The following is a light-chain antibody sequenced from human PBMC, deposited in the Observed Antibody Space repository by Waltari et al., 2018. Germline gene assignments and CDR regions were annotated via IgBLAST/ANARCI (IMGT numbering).Light chain of an antibody. V-gene: IGLV2-14*02. CDR3: TSYTTSNIL. J-gene: IGLJ2*01. Sequence: SWYQQHPGKTARLMSYDGSKRPSGVSNRFSGSKSGNTASLTISGLQAEDEADYHCTSYTTSNILFGGGTKLTVL. CDR2: DGS.